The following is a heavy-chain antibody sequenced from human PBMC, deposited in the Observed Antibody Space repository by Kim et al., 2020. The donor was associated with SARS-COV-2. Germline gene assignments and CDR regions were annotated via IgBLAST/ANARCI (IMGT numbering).Heavy chain of an antibody. J-gene: IGHJ4*02. CDR2: DGSEK. Sequence: DGSEKNYVASVKARFTISRDNARYSLYLQMTSLRVEDTAVYYCYPGHYSNYWGQGTLVTVSS. CDR3: YPGHYSNY. V-gene: IGHV3-7*01.